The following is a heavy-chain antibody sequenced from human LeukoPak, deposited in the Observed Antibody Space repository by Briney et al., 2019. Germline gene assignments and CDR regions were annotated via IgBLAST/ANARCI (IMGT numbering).Heavy chain of an antibody. CDR2: IYNSGRH. CDR1: GGSISSSSYY. J-gene: IGHJ4*02. CDR3: ARGAGDDYVWGSYRYPFDY. Sequence: SETLSLTCTVSGGSISSSSYYWGWIPQPPGEGLEWNGSIYNSGRHYYNPSFRSRVTIPVDTSKNQFSLKLSSVTAADTAVYCCARGAGDDYVWGSYRYPFDYGGQGTLVTVSS. D-gene: IGHD3-16*02. V-gene: IGHV4-39*01.